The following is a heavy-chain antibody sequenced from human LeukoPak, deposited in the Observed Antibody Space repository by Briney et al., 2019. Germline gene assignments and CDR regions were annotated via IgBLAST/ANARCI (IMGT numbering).Heavy chain of an antibody. CDR2: IYYSGST. J-gene: IGHJ4*02. V-gene: IGHV4-59*01. Sequence: SETLSLTCTVSGGSISSYYWSWIRQPPGKGLEWIGYIYYSGSTNYNPSLKSQVTISVDTSKNQFSLKLSSVTAADTAVYYCARGRRGELLRYFDYWDQGTLVTVSS. CDR3: ARGRRGELLRYFDY. CDR1: GGSISSYY. D-gene: IGHD1-26*01.